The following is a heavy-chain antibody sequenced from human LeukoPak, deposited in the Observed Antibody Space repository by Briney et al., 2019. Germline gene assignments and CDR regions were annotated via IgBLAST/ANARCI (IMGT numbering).Heavy chain of an antibody. D-gene: IGHD4-17*01. V-gene: IGHV1-46*01. CDR3: ARETTVTPFDY. J-gene: IGHJ4*02. CDR1: GYTFTNYY. CDR2: INPSGGST. Sequence: ASVKVSCKASGYTFTNYYMHWVRQAPGQGLEWMGIINPSGGSTSYAKKFQGRVTMTRDTSTSTVYMELSSLRSDDTAVYYCARETTVTPFDYWGQGTLVTVSS.